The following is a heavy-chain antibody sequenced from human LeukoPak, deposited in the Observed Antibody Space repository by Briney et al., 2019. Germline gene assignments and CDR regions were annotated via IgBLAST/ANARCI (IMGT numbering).Heavy chain of an antibody. Sequence: GASVKVSCKASGYTFTRYGISWVRQAPGQGLEWMGWISAYNGNTNYAQKLQGRVTMTTDTSTSTAYMELRSLRSDDTAVYYCARDYYGTGSYYPFDYWGQGTLVTVSS. J-gene: IGHJ4*02. D-gene: IGHD3-10*01. CDR2: ISAYNGNT. V-gene: IGHV1-18*01. CDR1: GYTFTRYG. CDR3: ARDYYGTGSYYPFDY.